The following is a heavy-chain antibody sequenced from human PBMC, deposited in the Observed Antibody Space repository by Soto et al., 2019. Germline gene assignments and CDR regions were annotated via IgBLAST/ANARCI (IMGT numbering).Heavy chain of an antibody. CDR1: GFTFDDYA. CDR2: ISWNSGSI. Sequence: EVQLVESGGGLVQPGRSLRLSCAASGFTFDDYAMHWVRQAPGKGLEWVSGISWNSGSIGYADSVKGRFTISRDNAKNSRYLQMNSLRAEDTALYYCAKDMILYGSGSYPYYFDYWGQGTLVTVSS. V-gene: IGHV3-9*01. D-gene: IGHD3-10*01. CDR3: AKDMILYGSGSYPYYFDY. J-gene: IGHJ4*02.